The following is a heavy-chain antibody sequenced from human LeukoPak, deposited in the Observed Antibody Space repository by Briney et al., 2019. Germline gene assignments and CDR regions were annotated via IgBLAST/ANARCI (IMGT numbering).Heavy chain of an antibody. CDR3: TRGSSGRRDN. Sequence: ASVKVSCKASVYTFASCDINWVRQATGQGLEWMGWMNPNSGNTGYGQSFQGRITMTRDISIGTAYMELSNLTSEDTAIYYCTRGSSGRRDNWGQGTLVTVSA. D-gene: IGHD6-19*01. V-gene: IGHV1-8*01. J-gene: IGHJ4*02. CDR1: VYTFASCD. CDR2: MNPNSGNT.